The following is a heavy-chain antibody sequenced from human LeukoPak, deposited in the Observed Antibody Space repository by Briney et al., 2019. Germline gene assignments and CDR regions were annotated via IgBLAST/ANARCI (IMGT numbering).Heavy chain of an antibody. V-gene: IGHV4-39*07. J-gene: IGHJ4*02. D-gene: IGHD1-14*01. CDR3: ARAGRRTRYYFDY. CDR2: IYYSGST. Sequence: SETLSLTCTVSGGSISSSSYYWGWIRQPPGKGLEWIGSIYYSGSTYYNPSLKSRVTISVDTSKNQFSLKLSSVTAADTAVYYCARAGRRTRYYFDYWGQGTLVTVSS. CDR1: GGSISSSSYY.